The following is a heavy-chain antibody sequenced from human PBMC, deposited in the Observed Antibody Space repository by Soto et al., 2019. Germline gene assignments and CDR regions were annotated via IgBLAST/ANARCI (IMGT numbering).Heavy chain of an antibody. J-gene: IGHJ5*02. V-gene: IGHV4-39*01. CDR1: GGSISSSSYY. CDR3: ARPHSTSRADTNWFDP. D-gene: IGHD2-2*01. Sequence: QLQLQESGPGLVKPSETLSLTCTVSGGSISSSSYYWGWIRQPPGKGLEWIGSIYYSGSTYYNPSLKSRVTISVDPSKTQFSLKRSSVTAADTAVYYCARPHSTSRADTNWFDPWGQGTLVTVSS. CDR2: IYYSGST.